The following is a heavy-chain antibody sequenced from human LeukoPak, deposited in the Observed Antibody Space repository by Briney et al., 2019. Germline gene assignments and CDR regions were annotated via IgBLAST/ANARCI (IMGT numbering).Heavy chain of an antibody. Sequence: GGSLRLSCAASGFTVSGNYMSWVRQAPGKGLEWVSVIYRGGSTYYADSVKGRFTISRDNSKNTLYLHMNSPRAEDTAVYYCARKAYCGGDCLDYWGQGTLVTVSS. CDR3: ARKAYCGGDCLDY. V-gene: IGHV3-66*01. J-gene: IGHJ4*02. CDR2: IYRGGST. D-gene: IGHD2-21*01. CDR1: GFTVSGNY.